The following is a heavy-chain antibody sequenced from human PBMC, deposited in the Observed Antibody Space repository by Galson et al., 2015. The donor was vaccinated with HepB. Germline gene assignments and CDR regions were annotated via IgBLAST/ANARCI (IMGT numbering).Heavy chain of an antibody. J-gene: IGHJ5*02. CDR1: A. CDR2: TYYRSKWFN. CDR3: ASSRFGFSGWFDP. D-gene: IGHD2-2*01. Sequence: AWNWIRQSPSRGFEWLGRTYYRSKWFNDYSPSVRSRIIVNSDTSKNHFSLHLNSVTPEDTAVYYCASSRFGFSGWFDPWGQGILVTVSS. V-gene: IGHV6-1*01.